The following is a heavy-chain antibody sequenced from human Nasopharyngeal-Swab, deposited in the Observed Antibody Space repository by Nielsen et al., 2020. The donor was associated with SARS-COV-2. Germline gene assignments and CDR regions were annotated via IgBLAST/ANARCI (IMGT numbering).Heavy chain of an antibody. CDR1: GGTFSSYA. J-gene: IGHJ6*02. CDR2: IIPILGIA. D-gene: IGHD3-3*01. Sequence: SVKVSCKASGGTFSSYAISWVRQAPAQGLEWMGRIIPILGIANYAQKFQGRVTITADKSTSTAYMELSSLRSEDTAVYYCARGEILEWFPSYYYYGMDVWGQGTTVTVSS. CDR3: ARGEILEWFPSYYYYGMDV. V-gene: IGHV1-69*04.